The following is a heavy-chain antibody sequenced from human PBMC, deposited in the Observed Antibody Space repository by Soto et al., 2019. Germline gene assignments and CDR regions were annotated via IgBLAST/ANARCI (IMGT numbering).Heavy chain of an antibody. CDR2: IYYSGST. Sequence: QVQLQESGPGLVKPSQTLSLTCTVSGGSISSGGYYWSWIRQHPGKGLEWIGYIYYSGSTYYNPSLKSRVNISVDSSKNQFSLKLSSVTAADTAVYYCARSPEATVTAFDYWGQGTLVTVSS. J-gene: IGHJ4*02. D-gene: IGHD4-17*01. CDR1: GGSISSGGYY. CDR3: ARSPEATVTAFDY. V-gene: IGHV4-31*03.